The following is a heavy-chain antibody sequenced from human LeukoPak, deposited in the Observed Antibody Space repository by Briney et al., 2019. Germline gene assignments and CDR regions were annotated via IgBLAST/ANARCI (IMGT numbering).Heavy chain of an antibody. CDR1: SGSISTSNYY. CDR2: IFYSGST. D-gene: IGHD6-19*01. Sequence: SETLSLTCTVSSGSISTSNYYWGWVRQPPGKALEWIGNIFYSGSTNYNPSLKSRVTISVDTSKNQFSLKLSSVTAADTALYSCGRGPPGLYSRGLPPRDIWGQGTMVTVSS. J-gene: IGHJ3*02. V-gene: IGHV4-61*05. CDR3: GRGPPGLYSRGLPPRDI.